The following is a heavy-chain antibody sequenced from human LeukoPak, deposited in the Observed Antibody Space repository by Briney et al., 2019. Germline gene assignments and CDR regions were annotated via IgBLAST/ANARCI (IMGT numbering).Heavy chain of an antibody. CDR3: AKSKDRWFGEPHSYYFDY. J-gene: IGHJ4*02. V-gene: IGHV3-23*01. D-gene: IGHD3-10*01. Sequence: PGGSLRLSCAASGFTFSSYAMSWVRQAPGKGLEWVSAISGRGGSTYYADSVKGRFTISRDNSKNTLYLPMNSLRAEDTAVYYCAKSKDRWFGEPHSYYFDYWGQGTLVTVSS. CDR1: GFTFSSYA. CDR2: ISGRGGST.